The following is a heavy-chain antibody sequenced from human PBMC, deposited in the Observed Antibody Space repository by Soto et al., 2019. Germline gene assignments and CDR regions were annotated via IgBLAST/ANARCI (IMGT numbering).Heavy chain of an antibody. CDR3: AKVGPYRSTWHNWFDP. CDR1: GYTFTNYG. CDR2: ISGYNGNT. J-gene: IGHJ5*02. D-gene: IGHD6-13*01. Sequence: ASVKVSCKASGYTFTNYGISWVRQAPGQGLEWMGWISGYNGNTNYAQKLQGRVTMTTDTSTSTACMELRSLRSDDTAVYYCAKVGPYRSTWHNWFDPWGQGTLVTVSS. V-gene: IGHV1-18*01.